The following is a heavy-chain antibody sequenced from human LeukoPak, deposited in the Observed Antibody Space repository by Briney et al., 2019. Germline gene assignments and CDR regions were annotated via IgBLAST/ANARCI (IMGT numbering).Heavy chain of an antibody. D-gene: IGHD3-9*01. CDR1: GGSITSGGYY. Sequence: PSETLSLTCTVSGGSITSGGYYWSWIRQYPGKGLEWIGYIFYTGATHYNPSLKSRVFISMYMSKNQFSLKLSSVTAADTAVYYCASSRSAYDFLTGYSSDTNWFDPWGQGTLVTVSS. V-gene: IGHV4-31*03. CDR2: IFYTGAT. J-gene: IGHJ5*02. CDR3: ASSRSAYDFLTGYSSDTNWFDP.